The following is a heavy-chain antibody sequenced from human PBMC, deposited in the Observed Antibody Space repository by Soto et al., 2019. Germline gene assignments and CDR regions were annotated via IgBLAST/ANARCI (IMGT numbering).Heavy chain of an antibody. CDR1: GFTFSSYA. J-gene: IGHJ5*02. Sequence: VGSLRLSCAASGFTFSSYAMSWVRQAPGKGLEWVSAISGSGGSTYYADSVKGRFTISRDNSKNTLYLQMNSLRAEDTAVYYCASPPTANEDNWFDPWGQGTLVTVSS. CDR3: ASPPTANEDNWFDP. V-gene: IGHV3-23*01. D-gene: IGHD2-21*02. CDR2: ISGSGGST.